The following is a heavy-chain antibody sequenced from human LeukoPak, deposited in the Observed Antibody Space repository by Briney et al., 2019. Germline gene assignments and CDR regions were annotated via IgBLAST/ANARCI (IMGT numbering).Heavy chain of an antibody. Sequence: SETLSLTCTVSGGSISSSSYYWGWVRRPPGKGLEWIGSIYYSGSTYYNPSLKSRVTISVDTSKNQLSLKLSSVTAADTAVYRCARLVAVAGILYYFDYWGQGTLVTVSS. V-gene: IGHV4-39*01. CDR1: GGSISSSSYY. CDR2: IYYSGST. CDR3: ARLVAVAGILYYFDY. J-gene: IGHJ4*02. D-gene: IGHD6-19*01.